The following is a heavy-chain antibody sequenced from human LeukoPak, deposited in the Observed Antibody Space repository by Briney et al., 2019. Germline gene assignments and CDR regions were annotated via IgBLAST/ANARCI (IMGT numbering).Heavy chain of an antibody. J-gene: IGHJ5*02. Sequence: GASVKVSCKASGYTFNTYGITWVRQAPGQGLEWMGWISAYNANTNYAQKLQGRVTMTTDTSTSTAYMELRSLISDDTAVYYCARAPVAQNWFDPWGQGTLVTVSS. CDR2: ISAYNANT. CDR3: ARAPVAQNWFDP. D-gene: IGHD2-2*01. V-gene: IGHV1-18*01. CDR1: GYTFNTYG.